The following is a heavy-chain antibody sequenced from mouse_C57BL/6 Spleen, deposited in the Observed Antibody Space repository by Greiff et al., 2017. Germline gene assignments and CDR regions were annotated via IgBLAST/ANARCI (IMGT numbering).Heavy chain of an antibody. CDR2: INPSTGGT. V-gene: IGHV1-42*01. Sequence: EVQLQQSGPELVKPGASVKISCKASGYSFTGYYMNWVKQSPEKSLEWIGEINPSTGGTTYNQKFKAKATLIVDKSSSTDYMQLKSLTSEDSAVYYCARSHGSIPWFNDWGQGTTLTVSS. J-gene: IGHJ2*01. CDR3: ARSHGSIPWFND. CDR1: GYSFTGYY. D-gene: IGHD1-1*01.